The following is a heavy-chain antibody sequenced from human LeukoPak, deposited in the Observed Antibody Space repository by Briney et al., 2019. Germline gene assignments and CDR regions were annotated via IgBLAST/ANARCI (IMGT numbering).Heavy chain of an antibody. CDR1: GFTFSSYA. CDR2: ISGSGGST. V-gene: IGHV3-23*01. D-gene: IGHD6-19*01. CDR3: AKARGVAGTFFDY. J-gene: IGHJ4*02. Sequence: PGGSLRLSCAASGFTFSSYAMSWVRQAPGKGLEWVSAISGSGGSTYYADSVKSRFTISRDNSKNTLYLQMNSLRAEDTAVYYCAKARGVAGTFFDYWGQGTLVTVSS.